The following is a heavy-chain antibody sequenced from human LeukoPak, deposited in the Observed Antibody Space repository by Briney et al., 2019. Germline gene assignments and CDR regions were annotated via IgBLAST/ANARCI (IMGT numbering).Heavy chain of an antibody. Sequence: ASETLSLTCTVSGGSVNSGSHYWCWIRQPPGKGLEWIGEINHSGSTNYNPSLKSRVTISVDTSKNQFSLKLSSVTAADTAVYYCARGGKSPPIAAYYFDYWGQGTLVIVSS. CDR1: GGSVNSGSHY. CDR2: INHSGST. J-gene: IGHJ4*02. V-gene: IGHV4-39*07. D-gene: IGHD6-13*01. CDR3: ARGGKSPPIAAYYFDY.